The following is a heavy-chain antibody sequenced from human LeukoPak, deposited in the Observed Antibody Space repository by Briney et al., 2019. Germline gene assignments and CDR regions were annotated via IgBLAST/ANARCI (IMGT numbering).Heavy chain of an antibody. Sequence: GGSLRLSCAASGFTFSSYAMSWVRQAPGKGLEWVSAISGSGGSTYYADSVKGRFTISKDNAKNSLYLQMNSLRAEDTAVYYCARGDYGDYVRVLYYYGMDVWGQGTTVTVSS. D-gene: IGHD4-17*01. CDR3: ARGDYGDYVRVLYYYGMDV. V-gene: IGHV3-23*01. J-gene: IGHJ6*02. CDR1: GFTFSSYA. CDR2: ISGSGGST.